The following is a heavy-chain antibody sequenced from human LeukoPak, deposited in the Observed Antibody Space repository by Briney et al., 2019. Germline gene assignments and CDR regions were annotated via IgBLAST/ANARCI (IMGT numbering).Heavy chain of an antibody. CDR3: ARVPCSSTSCYDYYYGMHV. J-gene: IGHJ6*02. D-gene: IGHD2-2*01. Sequence: PGGSLRLSCAASGFTCSSYSMNWVRQAPGKGLEWVSSISSSSSYIYYADSVKGRFTISRDNAKNSLYLQMNSLRAEDTAVYYCARVPCSSTSCYDYYYGMHVWGQGTTVTVSS. V-gene: IGHV3-21*01. CDR2: ISSSSSYI. CDR1: GFTCSSYS.